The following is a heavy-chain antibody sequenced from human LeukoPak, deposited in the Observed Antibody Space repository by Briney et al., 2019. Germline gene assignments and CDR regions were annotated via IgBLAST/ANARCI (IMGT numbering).Heavy chain of an antibody. CDR1: GGSISSGGYS. CDR2: IYHSGTT. V-gene: IGHV4-30-2*03. Sequence: SETLSLTCAVSGGSISSGGYSWSWIRQPPGKGLEWIGYIYHSGTTFYNPSLKSRVTISVDTSKNQFSLKLSPVTAADTAVYYCARQVLMVYAMNNWFDPWGQGTLVTVSS. CDR3: ARQVLMVYAMNNWFDP. J-gene: IGHJ5*02. D-gene: IGHD2-8*01.